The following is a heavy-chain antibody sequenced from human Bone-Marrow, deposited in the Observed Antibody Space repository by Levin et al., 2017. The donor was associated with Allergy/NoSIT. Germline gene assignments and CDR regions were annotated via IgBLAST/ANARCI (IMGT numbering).Heavy chain of an antibody. J-gene: IGHJ3*02. V-gene: IGHV4-4*02. CDR3: ARDTRGHYDPSGDEALDI. CDR1: GDSVSSGNW. D-gene: IGHD3-22*01. CDR2: IYHGGDT. Sequence: KASETLSLTCAVSGDSVSSGNWWTWVRQSPGKGLEWIGEIYHGGDTNYNPSLKSRVTILVDKPKNQFSLKLSSVTAADTAVYYCARDTRGHYDPSGDEALDIWGQGTLVTVSS.